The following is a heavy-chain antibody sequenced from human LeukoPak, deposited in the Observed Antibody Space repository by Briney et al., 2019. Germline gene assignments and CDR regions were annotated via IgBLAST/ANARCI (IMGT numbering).Heavy chain of an antibody. CDR1: GFTFSSYS. CDR2: ISSSVGST. V-gene: IGHV3-23*01. D-gene: IGHD2-15*01. CDR3: AKDHCSGGSCYLFDY. Sequence: PGGSLSLSCAASGFTFSSYSMSWVRQAPGKGLGWVSAISSSVGSTYYAESGKVRFTISRDNSTNALYLQMNSLRAEDTAVYDCAKDHCSGGSCYLFDYWGQGTLVTVSS. J-gene: IGHJ4*02.